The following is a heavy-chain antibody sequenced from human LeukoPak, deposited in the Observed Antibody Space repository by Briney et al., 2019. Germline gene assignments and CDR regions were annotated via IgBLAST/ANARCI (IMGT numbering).Heavy chain of an antibody. CDR2: IPASGGST. Sequence: GGSLRLSCVASGFTFNNYAMHWVRQAPGKGLEWVSSIPASGGSTYYADSVKGRFTISRDNSKNSLYLQMNSLRAEDTAVYYCAKESSGGWYFDYWGQGTLVTVSS. J-gene: IGHJ4*02. CDR1: GFTFNNYA. CDR3: AKESSGGWYFDY. D-gene: IGHD6-19*01. V-gene: IGHV3-23*01.